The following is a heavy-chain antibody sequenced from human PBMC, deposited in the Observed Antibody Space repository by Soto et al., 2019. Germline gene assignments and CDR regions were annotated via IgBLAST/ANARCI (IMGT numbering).Heavy chain of an antibody. CDR1: GDSISRGGYS. Sequence: SETLSLTCAVSGDSISRGGYSWTWIRQPPGKALEWIGNIYDSGSTSYNPSLKSRVTMSVDTSKNQFSLRLASVTAADTAVYFCARGSSSYYDYGMDVWGQGTTVTVSS. V-gene: IGHV4-30-2*01. CDR2: IYDSGST. D-gene: IGHD6-6*01. J-gene: IGHJ6*02. CDR3: ARGSSSYYDYGMDV.